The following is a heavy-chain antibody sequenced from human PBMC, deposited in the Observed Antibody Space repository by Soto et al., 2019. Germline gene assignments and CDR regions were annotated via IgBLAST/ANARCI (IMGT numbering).Heavy chain of an antibody. CDR2: IYYSGST. J-gene: IGHJ5*02. CDR3: ARVKYDFLSCSNNWFDT. CDR1: GGSISSYY. Sequence: ETLSLTCTVSGGSISSYYWSWIRQPPGKGLEWIGYIYYSGSTNYNPSLKSRVTISVDTSKNQFSLKLSSVTAADTAVHHRARVKYDFLSCSNNWFDTWGQGSLVIVSS. D-gene: IGHD3-3*01. V-gene: IGHV4-59*01.